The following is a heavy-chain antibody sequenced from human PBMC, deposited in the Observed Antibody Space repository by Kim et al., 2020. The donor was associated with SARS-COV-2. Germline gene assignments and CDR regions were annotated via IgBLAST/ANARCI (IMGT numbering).Heavy chain of an antibody. Sequence: SETLSLTCAVYGGSFSGYYWSWIRQPPGKGLEWIGEINHSGSTNYNPSLKSRVTISVDTSKNQFSLKLSSVTAADTAVYYCARGREGGFPSYDSSGYYYYWGQGTLVTVSS. D-gene: IGHD3-22*01. V-gene: IGHV4-34*01. J-gene: IGHJ4*02. CDR2: INHSGST. CDR1: GGSFSGYY. CDR3: ARGREGGFPSYDSSGYYYY.